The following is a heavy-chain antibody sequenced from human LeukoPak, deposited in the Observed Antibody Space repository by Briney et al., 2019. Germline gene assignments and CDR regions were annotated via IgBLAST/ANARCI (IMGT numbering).Heavy chain of an antibody. Sequence: SETLSLTCTVSGGSISSYYWSWIRQPPGKGLEWIGHIYYSGSTNYNPSLKSRVTISVDTSKNQFSLKLSSVTAADTAVYYCARAGAYCGGDCYPDAFDIWGQGTMVTVSS. D-gene: IGHD2-21*02. CDR1: GGSISSYY. V-gene: IGHV4-59*01. J-gene: IGHJ3*02. CDR2: IYYSGST. CDR3: ARAGAYCGGDCYPDAFDI.